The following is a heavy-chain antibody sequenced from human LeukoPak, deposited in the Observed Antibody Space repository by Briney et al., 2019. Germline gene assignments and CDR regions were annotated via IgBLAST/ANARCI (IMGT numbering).Heavy chain of an antibody. J-gene: IGHJ3*02. V-gene: IGHV3-30-3*01. CDR3: VRESCSGGSCTYDPFDI. Sequence: PGGSLRLSCVASGFSFTSHSTHWVRRLPGKGLEWVAVMSVNGVNKYYADSVRGRFTVPRDISKNTQFLQMNSLRFEDTAVYFCVRESCSGGSCTYDPFDIWGHGTMVTVSA. CDR2: MSVNGVNK. CDR1: GFSFTSHS. D-gene: IGHD2-15*01.